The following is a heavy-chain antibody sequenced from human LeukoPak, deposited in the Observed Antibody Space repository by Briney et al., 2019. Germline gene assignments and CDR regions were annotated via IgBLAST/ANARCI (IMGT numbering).Heavy chain of an antibody. CDR1: GYTFPSYW. Sequence: GESLKISCTGFGYTFPSYWTAWVRQMPGKGLEWMGIIYPGDSDTRYSPSFQGQVSISADKSINTAYLQWSSLKASDSAMYYCARGFVRDYWGQGTLVIVSS. CDR3: ARGFVRDY. D-gene: IGHD3-16*01. V-gene: IGHV5-51*01. J-gene: IGHJ4*02. CDR2: IYPGDSDT.